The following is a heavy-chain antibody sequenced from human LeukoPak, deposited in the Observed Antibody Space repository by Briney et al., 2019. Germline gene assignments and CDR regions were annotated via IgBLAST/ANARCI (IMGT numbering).Heavy chain of an antibody. CDR3: ARDRTETYSSLDY. CDR2: ISYDGGNK. V-gene: IGHV3-30-3*01. D-gene: IGHD6-13*01. CDR1: GFTFSSYA. J-gene: IGHJ4*02. Sequence: GGSLRLSCAASGFTFSSYAMHWVRQAPGKGLEWVAVISYDGGNKYYADSVKGRFTISIDNSKNTLYLQMNSLRAEDTAVYYCARDRTETYSSLDYWGQGTLVTVSS.